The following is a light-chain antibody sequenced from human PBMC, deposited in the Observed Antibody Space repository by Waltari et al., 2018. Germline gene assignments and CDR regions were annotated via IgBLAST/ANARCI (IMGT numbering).Light chain of an antibody. J-gene: IGLJ2*01. V-gene: IGLV2-14*01. CDR3: HSHTSSITTVI. CDR2: EVS. Sequence: QSALTQPASVSGSPGQSITIPCTGTSSDVGGYNYGSWYQHPPGKAPKLIIYEVSKRPSGVSYRFSGSKSGNTASLTISGLQAEDEADYYCHSHTSSITTVIFGGGTKLTV. CDR1: SSDVGGYNY.